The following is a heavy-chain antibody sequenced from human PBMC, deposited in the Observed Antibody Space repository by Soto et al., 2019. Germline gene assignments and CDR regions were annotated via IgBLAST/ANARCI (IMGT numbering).Heavy chain of an antibody. V-gene: IGHV3-23*01. Sequence: GGSLRLSCAASGFTCRGYAMSWVRQAPGKGLEWVSAISGSGGSTYYADSVKGRFTISRDNSKNTLYLQMNSLRAEDTAVYYCAKDIPTAVRDGYNPDYWGQGTLVTVSS. D-gene: IGHD5-12*01. J-gene: IGHJ4*02. CDR2: ISGSGGST. CDR1: GFTCRGYA. CDR3: AKDIPTAVRDGYNPDY.